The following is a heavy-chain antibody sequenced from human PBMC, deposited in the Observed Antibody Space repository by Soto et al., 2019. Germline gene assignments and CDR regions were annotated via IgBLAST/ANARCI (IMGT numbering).Heavy chain of an antibody. Sequence: QVQLVQSGAEVKKPGSSVKVSCKASGGTFSSYAISWVRQAPGQGLEWMGGIIPIFGPANYAQKFQGRGTITAAESTSTAYMELSSLSSEDPAVYYCARSFRRLRCSLAVWGQGTTVSVSS. V-gene: IGHV1-69*12. CDR1: GGTFSSYA. CDR3: ARSFRRLRCSLAV. CDR2: IIPIFGPA. J-gene: IGHJ6*02. D-gene: IGHD4-17*01.